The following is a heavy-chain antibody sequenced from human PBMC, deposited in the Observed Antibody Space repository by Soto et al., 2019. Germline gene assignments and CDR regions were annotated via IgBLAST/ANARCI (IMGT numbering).Heavy chain of an antibody. J-gene: IGHJ4*02. CDR1: GFTFSSYG. Sequence: GGSLRLSCAASGFTFSSYGMHWVRQAPGKGLEWVAVIWYDGSNKYYADSVKGRFTISRDNSKNMLYLQMNSLRAEDTAVYYCARETAGSGSYCLDYWGQGTLVTVSS. D-gene: IGHD3-10*01. CDR2: IWYDGSNK. V-gene: IGHV3-33*01. CDR3: ARETAGSGSYCLDY.